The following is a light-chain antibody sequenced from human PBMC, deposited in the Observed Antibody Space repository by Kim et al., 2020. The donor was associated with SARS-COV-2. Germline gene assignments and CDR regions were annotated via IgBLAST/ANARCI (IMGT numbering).Light chain of an antibody. CDR3: QQYTKRPR. CDR1: QSVTSN. V-gene: IGKV3-15*01. Sequence: EIVMTQSPATLSVSPGETATHSCRASQSVTSNLVWYQQKPGQAPRLLIYSASTRATGIPARFSGAGSGTEFTLTISSLQPEDFAIYYCQQYTKRPRFGPGTRVDFK. J-gene: IGKJ3*01. CDR2: SAS.